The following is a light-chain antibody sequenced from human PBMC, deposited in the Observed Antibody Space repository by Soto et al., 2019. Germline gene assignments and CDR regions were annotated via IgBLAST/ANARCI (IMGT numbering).Light chain of an antibody. CDR3: AAWDDSLNGHVV. CDR2: NNN. V-gene: IGLV1-44*01. J-gene: IGLJ2*01. Sequence: QSVLTQPPSASGTPGQRVTTSCSGSSSNIGSNTVNWYQQLPGTAPKLLIYNNNQRPSGVPDRFSGSKSGTSASLAISGLQSEDEADYYCAAWDDSLNGHVVFGGGTKVTVL. CDR1: SSNIGSNT.